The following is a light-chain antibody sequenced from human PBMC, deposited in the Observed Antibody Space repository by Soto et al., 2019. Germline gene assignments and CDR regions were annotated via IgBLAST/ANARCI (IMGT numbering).Light chain of an antibody. V-gene: IGKV1-39*01. CDR2: SAS. Sequence: DIQMTQSPSSLPASVGARGTITCRANQSIRSYLNWFQQKTRNXXKXXIYSASNLQSGVPSRFSVTGYGTAGTLTIRSLLPEDGETYYGQQSYRTPLTFGGGTKVDI. CDR1: QSIRSY. CDR3: QQSYRTPLT. J-gene: IGKJ4*01.